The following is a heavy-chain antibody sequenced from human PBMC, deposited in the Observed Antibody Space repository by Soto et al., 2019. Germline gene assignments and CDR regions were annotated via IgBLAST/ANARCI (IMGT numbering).Heavy chain of an antibody. Sequence: SETLSLTCTVSGGSISNYYWSWIRQPAGKGLEWIGRVFSTGTTNYNPSLRTRVTVSVDTSKEQFSLRLRSVTAADTAVYYCARQYSSGAGWFDSWGQGTLVTVSS. CDR3: ARQYSSGAGWFDS. J-gene: IGHJ5*01. CDR1: GGSISNYY. D-gene: IGHD3-22*01. CDR2: VFSTGTT. V-gene: IGHV4-4*07.